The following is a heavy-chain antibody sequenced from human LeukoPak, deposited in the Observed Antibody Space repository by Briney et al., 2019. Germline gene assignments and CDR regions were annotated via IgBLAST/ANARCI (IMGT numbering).Heavy chain of an antibody. CDR2: IYYSGST. V-gene: IGHV4-59*01. CDR1: GGSISSYY. CDR3: ARDRYSGTYWGHFDY. D-gene: IGHD1-26*01. Sequence: PSETLSLTCTVSGGSISSYYWSWIRQPPGKGLEWIAYIYYSGSTNYNPSLKSRVTISVDTSNNQFSLRLSSVTATNTAVYYCARDRYSGTYWGHFDYWGRGTLVTVSS. J-gene: IGHJ4*02.